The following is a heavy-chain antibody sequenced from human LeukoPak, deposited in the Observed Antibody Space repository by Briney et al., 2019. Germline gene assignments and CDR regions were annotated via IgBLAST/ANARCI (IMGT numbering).Heavy chain of an antibody. V-gene: IGHV3-7*01. CDR3: ARVRGSYSRDY. CDR2: IKQDGTEE. D-gene: IGHD3-16*01. J-gene: IGHJ4*02. CDR1: GFTFSSYW. Sequence: GGSLRLSCAASGFTFSSYWMSWVRQAPGKGLEWVANIKQDGTEEYYVDSVKGRFTISGDNAKNSLYLQMSSLRAEDTAVYYCARVRGSYSRDYWGQGILVTVSS.